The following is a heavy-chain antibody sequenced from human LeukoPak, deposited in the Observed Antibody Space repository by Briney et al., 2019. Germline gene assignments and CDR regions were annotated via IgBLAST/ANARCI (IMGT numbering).Heavy chain of an antibody. D-gene: IGHD5-12*01. CDR1: GGTFSSYA. V-gene: IGHV1-69*13. Sequence: ASVKVSCKASGGTFSSYAISWVRQAPGQGLEWMGGIIPIFGTANYAQKFQGRVTITADESTSTACMELSSLRSEDTAVYYCARVLGGYSGYDARFDPWGQGTLVTVSS. CDR2: IIPIFGTA. CDR3: ARVLGGYSGYDARFDP. J-gene: IGHJ5*02.